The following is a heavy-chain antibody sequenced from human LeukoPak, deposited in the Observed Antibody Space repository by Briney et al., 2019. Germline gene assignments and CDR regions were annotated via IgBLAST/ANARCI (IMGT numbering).Heavy chain of an antibody. V-gene: IGHV4-59*01. Sequence: SETLSLTCSVSGGSISNYYWSWIRQPPGKGLEWIGYIFSRGSSNYSPSLKSRVTISADTSKNQFSLKLSSVTAADTAVYYCARASDSSGYYDLDYWGQGTLVTVSS. D-gene: IGHD3-22*01. CDR1: GGSISNYY. J-gene: IGHJ4*02. CDR3: ARASDSSGYYDLDY. CDR2: IFSRGSS.